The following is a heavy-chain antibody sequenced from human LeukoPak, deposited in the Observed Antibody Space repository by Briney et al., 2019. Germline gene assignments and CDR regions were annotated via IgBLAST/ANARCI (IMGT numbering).Heavy chain of an antibody. CDR3: ARGTPEYCSGGSCYYPPSFYYYMDV. D-gene: IGHD2-15*01. V-gene: IGHV4-4*07. J-gene: IGHJ6*03. CDR2: IYTSGST. CDR1: GGSISSYY. Sequence: PSETLSLTCTVSGGSISSYYWSWIRQPAGKGLEWIGRIYTSGSTNYNPSLKSRVTISVDTSKNQFSLKLSSATAADTAVYYGARGTPEYCSGGSCYYPPSFYYYMDVWGKGTTVTVSS.